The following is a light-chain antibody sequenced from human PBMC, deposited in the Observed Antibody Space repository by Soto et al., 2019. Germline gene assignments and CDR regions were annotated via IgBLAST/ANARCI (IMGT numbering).Light chain of an antibody. CDR2: SAS. V-gene: IGKV1-9*01. Sequence: IQLTQSPSSLSASVGDTVTITCRASQAIGSYFAWYQQRPGTAPKLLIYSASTLHSGVPSRFSGSGSGTDFTLTISSLQPEDFATYYCQQVDSYPCTFGPGTTVEI. CDR1: QAIGSY. J-gene: IGKJ3*01. CDR3: QQVDSYPCT.